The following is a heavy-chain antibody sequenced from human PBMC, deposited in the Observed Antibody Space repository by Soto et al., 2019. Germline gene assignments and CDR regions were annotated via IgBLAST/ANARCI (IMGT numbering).Heavy chain of an antibody. CDR3: ARDVGFGFWDYYGMDV. V-gene: IGHV4-31*03. Sequence: QVQLQESGPGLVKPSQTLSLTCTVSGGSISSGGYYWSRIRQHPGKGLEWIGYIYYSGSTYYNPSLKSRVTISVDTSKNQFSLKLSSVTAADTAVYYCARDVGFGFWDYYGMDVWGQGTTVTVSS. CDR1: GGSISSGGYY. D-gene: IGHD3-10*01. CDR2: IYYSGST. J-gene: IGHJ6*02.